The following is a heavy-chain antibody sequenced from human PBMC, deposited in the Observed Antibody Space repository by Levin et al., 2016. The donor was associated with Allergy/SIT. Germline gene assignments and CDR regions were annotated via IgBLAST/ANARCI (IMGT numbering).Heavy chain of an antibody. D-gene: IGHD3-22*01. CDR2: IYYSGST. V-gene: IGHV4-39*01. J-gene: IGHJ5*02. Sequence: SETLSLTCTVSGGSISSSSYYWGWIRQPPGKGLEWIGSIYYSGSTYYNPSLKSRVTISVDTSKNQFSLKLSSVTAADTAVYYCARSGPEYYDSSGGWFDPWGQGTLVTVSS. CDR1: GGSISSSSYY. CDR3: ARSGPEYYDSSGGWFDP.